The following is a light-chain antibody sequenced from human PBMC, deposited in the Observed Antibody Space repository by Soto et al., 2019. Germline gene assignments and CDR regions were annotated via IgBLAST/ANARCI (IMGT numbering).Light chain of an antibody. CDR1: QALSNY. Sequence: DSHLTQAPSGVSSSFGDSVTITCRASQALSNYLAWYQQKPGKAPDLLIYSASTLQSGVPSRFSGSGSETEFSLTIRALQPEDFATYYCQQLSRYPLTFGGGTKVDIK. CDR3: QQLSRYPLT. V-gene: IGKV1-9*01. J-gene: IGKJ4*01. CDR2: SAS.